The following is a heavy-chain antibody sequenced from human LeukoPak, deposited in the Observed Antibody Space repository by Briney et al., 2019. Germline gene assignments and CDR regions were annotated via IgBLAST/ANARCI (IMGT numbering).Heavy chain of an antibody. CDR1: GGSINSYY. V-gene: IGHV4-59*01. Sequence: PSETLSLTCSVSGGSINSYYWAWIRQPPGKGLEWIGSLYYSGSTKYNPSLKSRVTILVDVYKTQFSLKLSSVTAADTAMHYCARAFDTSNAYYWYFDIWGRGTPVTVSS. D-gene: IGHD3-16*01. J-gene: IGHJ2*01. CDR2: LYYSGST. CDR3: ARAFDTSNAYYWYFDI.